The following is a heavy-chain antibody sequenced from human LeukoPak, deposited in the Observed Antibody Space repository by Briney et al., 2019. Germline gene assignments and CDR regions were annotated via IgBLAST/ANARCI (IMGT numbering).Heavy chain of an antibody. CDR2: ISSSSTI. J-gene: IGHJ4*02. Sequence: PGGSLRLSCAASGFTFSSYSMNWVRQAPGKGLEWVSYISSSSTIYYADSVKGRFTISRDNAKNSLYLQMNSLRAEDTAVYYCARAVGWNDPFDYWGQGTLVTVYS. D-gene: IGHD1-1*01. CDR1: GFTFSSYS. CDR3: ARAVGWNDPFDY. V-gene: IGHV3-48*01.